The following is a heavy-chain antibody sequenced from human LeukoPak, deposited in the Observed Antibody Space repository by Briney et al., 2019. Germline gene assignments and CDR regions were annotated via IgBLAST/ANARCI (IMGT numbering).Heavy chain of an antibody. Sequence: GGSLRLSCAASGFTFSSYETNWVRQAPGKGLEWVSYISSSGSTIYYADSVKGRFTISRDNAKNSLYLQMNSLRAEDTAVYYCASYYDYDLDYWGQGTLVTVSS. CDR2: ISSSGSTI. J-gene: IGHJ4*02. CDR1: GFTFSSYE. V-gene: IGHV3-48*03. D-gene: IGHD3-16*01. CDR3: ASYYDYDLDY.